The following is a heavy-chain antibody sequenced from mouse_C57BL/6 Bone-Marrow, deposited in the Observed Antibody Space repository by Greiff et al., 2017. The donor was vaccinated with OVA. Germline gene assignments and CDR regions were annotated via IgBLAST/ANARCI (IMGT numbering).Heavy chain of an antibody. V-gene: IGHV2-2*01. Sequence: QVQLQQSGPGLVQPSQSLSITCTVSGFSLTSYGVHWVRQSPGKGLEWLGVIWSGGSTDYNAAFISRLSISKDNSKSQVFFKMNSLQADDTAIYYCARNPLFYYGSSYERYFDVWGTGTTVTVSS. CDR1: GFSLTSYG. CDR3: ARNPLFYYGSSYERYFDV. CDR2: IWSGGST. D-gene: IGHD1-1*01. J-gene: IGHJ1*03.